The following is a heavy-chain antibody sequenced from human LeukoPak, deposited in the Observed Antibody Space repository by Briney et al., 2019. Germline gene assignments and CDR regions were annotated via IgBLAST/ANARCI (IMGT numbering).Heavy chain of an antibody. CDR1: GFTFSSYA. J-gene: IGHJ4*02. CDR2: ISGSGGST. V-gene: IGHV3-23*01. CDR3: ANQPRVVPASPFDY. Sequence: PGGSLRLSCAASGFTFSSYAMSWVRQAPGEGLEWVSAISGSGGSTYYADSVKGRFTISRDNSKNTLYLQMNSLRAEDTAVYYCANQPRVVPASPFDYWGQGTLVTVSS. D-gene: IGHD2-2*01.